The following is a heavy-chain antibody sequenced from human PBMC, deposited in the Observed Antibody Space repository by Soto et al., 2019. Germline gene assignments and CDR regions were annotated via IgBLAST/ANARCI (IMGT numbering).Heavy chain of an antibody. J-gene: IGHJ4*02. CDR3: VKGTFSRSKVIFDY. V-gene: IGHV3-9*01. CDR1: GFIFEDYD. CDR2: ITSNSDAI. Sequence: EVQLVESGGGLAQPGRSLRLSCVASGFIFEDYDMHWVRQVPGKGLEWVSSITSNSDAIKYADSVKGRFTLSRDNAKNSMYLEMNSLRVEDTAFYFCVKGTFSRSKVIFDYWGPGTLVTVSS. D-gene: IGHD2-21*01.